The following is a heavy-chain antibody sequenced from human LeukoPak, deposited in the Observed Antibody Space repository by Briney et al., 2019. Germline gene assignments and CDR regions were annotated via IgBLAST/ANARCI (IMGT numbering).Heavy chain of an antibody. CDR2: IYYSGST. CDR3: ARARGDAFDI. V-gene: IGHV4-59*01. J-gene: IGHJ3*02. Sequence: SKTLSLTCTVSGGSISSYYWSWIRQPPGKGLEWIGYIYYSGSTNYNPSLKSRVTISVDTSKNQFSLKLSSVTAADTAVYYCARARGDAFDIWGQGTMVTVSS. CDR1: GGSISSYY.